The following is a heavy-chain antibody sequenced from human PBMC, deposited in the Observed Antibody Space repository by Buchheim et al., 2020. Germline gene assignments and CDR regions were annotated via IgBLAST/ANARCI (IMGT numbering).Heavy chain of an antibody. J-gene: IGHJ5*02. CDR1: GFHFSNYE. CDR2: ISSGGTNI. V-gene: IGHV3-48*03. Sequence: EVQLVESGGNLVQARGSLRLSCEASGFHFSNYEMNWVRQAPGKGLEWVSYISSGGTNIYYAGSVRGRFTISRDNAKNSVYLQMSSLRADDTAVYYCARGPYADYVKYVWFDPWGQGTL. CDR3: ARGPYADYVKYVWFDP. D-gene: IGHD4-17*01.